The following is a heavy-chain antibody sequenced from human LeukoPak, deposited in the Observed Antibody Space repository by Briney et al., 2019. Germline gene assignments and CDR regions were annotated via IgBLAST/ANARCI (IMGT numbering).Heavy chain of an antibody. CDR3: ARDKIGVAAGYYYYGMDV. CDR1: GFTFSSYW. V-gene: IGHV3-74*01. CDR2: VNRDGSRT. J-gene: IGHJ6*02. D-gene: IGHD3-3*01. Sequence: GSLRLSCSASGFTFSSYWMHWVRQVPGKGLVWVSRVNRDGSRTSQADSVKGRFTISRDNAKNTLYLQMNSLRAEDTAVYYCARDKIGVAAGYYYYGMDVWGQGTTVTVSS.